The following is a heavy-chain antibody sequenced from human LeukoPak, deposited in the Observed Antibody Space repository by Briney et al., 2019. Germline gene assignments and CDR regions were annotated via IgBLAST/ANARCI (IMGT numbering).Heavy chain of an antibody. V-gene: IGHV4-4*02. D-gene: IGHD3-3*01. CDR2: VHLNGRT. CDR3: AREGGFYRPLDY. CDR1: GGSVINTNW. Sequence: PSETLSLTCGVSGGSVINTNWWTWVRQPPGKGLEWIGEVHLNGRTNYNPSLESRLTMSVDVSENQVSLKLTSVTAADTAVYYCAREGGFYRPLDYSGQGTLVTVSS. J-gene: IGHJ4*02.